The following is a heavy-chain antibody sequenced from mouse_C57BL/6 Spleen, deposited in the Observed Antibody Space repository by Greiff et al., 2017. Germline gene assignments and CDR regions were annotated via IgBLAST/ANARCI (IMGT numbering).Heavy chain of an antibody. CDR1: GYTFTDYN. CDR2: INPNNGGT. J-gene: IGHJ2*01. D-gene: IGHD2-4*01. CDR3: ARGANYDYDEGGFDY. Sequence: EVQLQQSGPELVKPGASVKIPCKASGYTFTDYNMDWVKQSHGKSLEWIGDINPNNGGTIYNQKFKGKATLTVDKSSSTAYMELRSLTSEDTAVYYCARGANYDYDEGGFDYWGQGTTRTVSS. V-gene: IGHV1-18*01.